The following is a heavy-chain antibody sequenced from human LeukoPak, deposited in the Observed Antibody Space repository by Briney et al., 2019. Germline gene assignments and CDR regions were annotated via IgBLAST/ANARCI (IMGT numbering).Heavy chain of an antibody. CDR3: AREGGGYSYGYSDY. D-gene: IGHD5-18*01. J-gene: IGHJ4*02. Sequence: GGSLRLSCAASGSTVSSNYMSWVRQAPGKGLEWVSVIYSGGSTYYADSVKGRFTISRDNSKDTLYLQMNSLRAEDTAVYYCAREGGGYSYGYSDYWGQGTLVTVSS. V-gene: IGHV3-66*01. CDR1: GSTVSSNY. CDR2: IYSGGST.